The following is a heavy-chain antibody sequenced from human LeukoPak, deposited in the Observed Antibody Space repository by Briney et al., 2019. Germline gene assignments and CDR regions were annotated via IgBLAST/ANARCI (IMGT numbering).Heavy chain of an antibody. D-gene: IGHD6-6*01. CDR1: GYTFIDYH. V-gene: IGHV1-69*04. CDR2: IIPILGIA. J-gene: IGHJ5*02. CDR3: ARDDPIAAFVS. Sequence: ASVKVSCKASGYTFIDYHIHWVRQAPGQGLEWMGRIIPILGIANYAQKFQGRVTITADKSTSTAYMELSSLRSEDTAVYYCARDDPIAAFVSWGQGTLVTVSS.